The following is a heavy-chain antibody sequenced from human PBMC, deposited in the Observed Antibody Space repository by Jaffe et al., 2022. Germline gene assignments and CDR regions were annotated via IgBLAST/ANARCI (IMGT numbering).Heavy chain of an antibody. D-gene: IGHD6-19*01. CDR2: ISYDGSNK. CDR1: GFTFSSYG. J-gene: IGHJ3*02. V-gene: IGHV3-30*18. Sequence: QVQLVESGGGVVQPGRSLRLSCAASGFTFSSYGMHWVRQAPGKGLEWVAVISYDGSNKYYADSVKGRFTISRDNSKNTLYLQMNSLRAEDTAVYYCAKDQGIAVAGRGTAFDIWGQGTMVTVSS. CDR3: AKDQGIAVAGRGTAFDI.